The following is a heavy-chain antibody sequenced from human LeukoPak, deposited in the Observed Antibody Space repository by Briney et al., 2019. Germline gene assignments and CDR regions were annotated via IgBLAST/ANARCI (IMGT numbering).Heavy chain of an antibody. CDR2: INHSGST. V-gene: IGHV4-34*01. J-gene: IGHJ4*02. CDR1: GGPFSGYY. Sequence: SETLSLTCDVYGGPFSGYYWNWIRQSPGKGLEWIGEINHSGSTNHNPSLKSRFTMSVDTSKNQLSLKLSSVTAADTAVYYCARRKTDFSNGSYTGLGYFDYWGQGTLVTVSS. D-gene: IGHD2-2*02. CDR3: ARRKTDFSNGSYTGLGYFDY.